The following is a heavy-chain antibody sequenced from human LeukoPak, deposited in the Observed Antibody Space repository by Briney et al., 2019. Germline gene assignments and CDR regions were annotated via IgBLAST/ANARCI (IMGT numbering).Heavy chain of an antibody. V-gene: IGHV1-69*13. D-gene: IGHD4-17*01. CDR2: IIPIFGTA. J-gene: IGHJ5*02. CDR3: ARDTALGYGDYVSWFDP. CDR1: GYTFTSYG. Sequence: GASVKVSCKASGYTFTSYGISWVRQAPGQGLEWMGGIIPIFGTANYAQKFQGRVTITADESTSTAYMELSGLRSEDTAVYYCARDTALGYGDYVSWFDPWGQGTLVTVSS.